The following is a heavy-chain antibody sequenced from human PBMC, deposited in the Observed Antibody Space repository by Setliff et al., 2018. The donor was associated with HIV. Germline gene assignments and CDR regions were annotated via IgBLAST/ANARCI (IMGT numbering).Heavy chain of an antibody. CDR1: GGNINNFV. Sequence: SVKVSCKPSGGNINNFVLSWVRQIPGQGLEWMGGIIPFSDRTNYAAQFQDRVTITADKPTNTVYMKLSSLKSEDTVVYYCASRESGELRWSGRRGTRGYYYHMDVWGMGTTVTVSS. J-gene: IGHJ6*03. CDR2: IIPFSDRT. V-gene: IGHV1-69*06. CDR3: ASRESGELRWSGRRGTRGYYYHMDV. D-gene: IGHD1-26*01.